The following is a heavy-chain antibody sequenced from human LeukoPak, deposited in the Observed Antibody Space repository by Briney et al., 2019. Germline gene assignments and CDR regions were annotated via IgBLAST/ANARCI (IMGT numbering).Heavy chain of an antibody. Sequence: SETLSLTCAVYGGSLSGYYWSWIRQPPGKGLEWIGEINHSGSTNYNPSLKSRVTISVDTSKNQFSLKLSSVTAADTAVYYCARGTDQPLYDSSAEIDYWGQGTLVTVSS. CDR2: INHSGST. D-gene: IGHD3-22*01. V-gene: IGHV4-34*01. CDR3: ARGTDQPLYDSSAEIDY. CDR1: GGSLSGYY. J-gene: IGHJ4*02.